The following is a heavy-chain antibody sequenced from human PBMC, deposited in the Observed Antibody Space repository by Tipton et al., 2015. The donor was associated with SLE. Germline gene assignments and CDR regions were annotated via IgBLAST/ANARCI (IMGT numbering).Heavy chain of an antibody. D-gene: IGHD6-13*01. Sequence: TLSLTCAVYGGSFSGYYWSWIRQPPGKGLEWIGEINHSGSTNYNPSLKSRVTISVDTSKNQFSLKLSSVTAADTAVYYCARGEAPLGSSFLFDYGGQGTLVTVSS. CDR1: GGSFSGYY. CDR3: ARGEAPLGSSFLFDY. CDR2: INHSGST. V-gene: IGHV4-34*01. J-gene: IGHJ4*02.